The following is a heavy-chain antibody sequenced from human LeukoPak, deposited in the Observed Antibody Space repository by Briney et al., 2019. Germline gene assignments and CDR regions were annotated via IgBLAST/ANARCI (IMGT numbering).Heavy chain of an antibody. D-gene: IGHD2-2*01. CDR3: ASSYQLGILLFHDAFDI. J-gene: IGHJ3*02. CDR2: IYYSGST. V-gene: IGHV4-59*01. CDR1: GGSISSYY. Sequence: SETLSLTCTVSGGSISSYYWSWIRQPPGKGLEWIGYIYYSGSTNYNPSLKSRVTISVDTSKNQFSLKLSSVTAADTAVYYCASSYQLGILLFHDAFDIWGQGTMVTVSS.